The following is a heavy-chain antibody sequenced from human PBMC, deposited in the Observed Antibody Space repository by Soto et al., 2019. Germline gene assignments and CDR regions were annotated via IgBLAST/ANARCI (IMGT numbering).Heavy chain of an antibody. D-gene: IGHD6-19*01. CDR1: GLTLSNYA. Sequence: QVQLVESGGGVVQPGRSLRLSCAASGLTLSNYAMHWVRQAPGKGLEWVAVISYDGSNRYYADSVKGRFTISRDNSKKTLYLQMNSLRAEDKAVYYCARVTQAVAADYWGQGNLVTVSS. CDR2: ISYDGSNR. CDR3: ARVTQAVAADY. J-gene: IGHJ4*02. V-gene: IGHV3-30-3*01.